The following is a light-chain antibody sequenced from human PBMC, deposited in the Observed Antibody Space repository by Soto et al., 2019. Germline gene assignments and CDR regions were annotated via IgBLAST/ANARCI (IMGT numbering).Light chain of an antibody. V-gene: IGKV3-20*01. J-gene: IGKJ1*01. CDR1: QSVSSSF. Sequence: EILMTQSPSTLSLSPGQRATLSCGASQSVSSSFLAWYQQKPGQPPRLLIYGAFIRATGIPDRFSGSGSGTDFTLTISRLAPEDFAVYYCQQFGNSPWTFGQGTKVDIK. CDR3: QQFGNSPWT. CDR2: GAF.